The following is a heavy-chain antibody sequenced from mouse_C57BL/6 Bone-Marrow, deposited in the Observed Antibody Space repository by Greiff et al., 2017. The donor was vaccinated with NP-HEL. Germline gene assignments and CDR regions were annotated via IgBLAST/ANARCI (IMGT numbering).Heavy chain of an antibody. V-gene: IGHV14-4*01. CDR3: TTGYYGE. Sequence: VQLQQSGAELVRPGASVKLSCTASGFNIKDDYMHWVKQRPEQGLEWIGWIDPENGDTEYASKFQGKATITADTSSNTAYLQLSSLTSEDTAVYYCTTGYYGERGQGTTLTVSS. J-gene: IGHJ2*01. D-gene: IGHD1-1*01. CDR2: IDPENGDT. CDR1: GFNIKDDY.